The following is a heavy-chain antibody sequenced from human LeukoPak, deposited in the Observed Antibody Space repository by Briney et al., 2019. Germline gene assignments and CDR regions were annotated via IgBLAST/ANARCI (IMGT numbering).Heavy chain of an antibody. D-gene: IGHD2-2*01. CDR2: INPNSGGT. Sequence: SVKVSCKASGYTFTGYYIHWVRQAPGQGLECMGWINPNSGGTYYAQKFQGRVTMTRPTSITTPSMDLSTLTSDHTALYYCATEAGHIEVLPAASNWFDPWGQGTLVTVSS. CDR1: GYTFTGYY. V-gene: IGHV1-2*02. CDR3: ATEAGHIEVLPAASNWFDP. J-gene: IGHJ5*02.